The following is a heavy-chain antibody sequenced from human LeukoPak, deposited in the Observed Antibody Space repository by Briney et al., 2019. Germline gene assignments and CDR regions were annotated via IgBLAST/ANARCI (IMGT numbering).Heavy chain of an antibody. CDR3: AREGYCSGRTCYSGSIDY. Sequence: GASVKVSCKASGYTFTSYGISWVRQARGQGLEWMGWVSGYNVNTNYAQKLQGRVTMTTDTITSTAYMELRSLRSDDTAVYYCAREGYCSGRTCYSGSIDYWGQGTLVTVSS. J-gene: IGHJ4*02. CDR1: GYTFTSYG. D-gene: IGHD2-15*01. CDR2: VSGYNVNT. V-gene: IGHV1-18*01.